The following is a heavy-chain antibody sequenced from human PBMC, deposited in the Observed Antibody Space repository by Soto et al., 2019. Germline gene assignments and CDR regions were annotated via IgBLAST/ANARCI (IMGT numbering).Heavy chain of an antibody. CDR3: ARDGGYSYGYTDPDY. D-gene: IGHD5-18*01. J-gene: IGHJ4*02. V-gene: IGHV3-30-3*01. CDR2: ISYDGSNK. CDR1: GFTFSSYA. Sequence: QVQLVESGGGVVQPGRSLRLSCAASGFTFSSYAMHWVRQAPGKGLEWVAVISYDGSNKYYADSVKGRFTISRDNSKNTLYLQMNSLRAEDTAVYYWARDGGYSYGYTDPDYWGQGTLVTVSS.